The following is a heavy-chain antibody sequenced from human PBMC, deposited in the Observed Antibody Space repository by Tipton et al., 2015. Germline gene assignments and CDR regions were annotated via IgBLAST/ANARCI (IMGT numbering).Heavy chain of an antibody. CDR1: GGSISSSNYY. Sequence: TLSLTCTVSGGSISSSNYYWAWIRQPPGKGLEWIGSLYFSGTTYYNPSLKSRVTISIDTSRNQFSLKLSSVTAADTAVYYCARDFTPYQYYAMDVWGQGTTVTVSS. J-gene: IGHJ6*02. CDR2: LYFSGTT. V-gene: IGHV4-39*02. CDR3: ARDFTPYQYYAMDV.